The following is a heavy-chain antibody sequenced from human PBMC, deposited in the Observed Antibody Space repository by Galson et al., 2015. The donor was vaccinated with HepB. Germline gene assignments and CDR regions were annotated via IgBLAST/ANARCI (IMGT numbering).Heavy chain of an antibody. CDR1: GYSFTNYG. J-gene: IGHJ3*01. CDR3: ARDAWQLVLYPDRPFDV. CDR2: ISADTSNT. V-gene: IGHV1-18*01. Sequence: SVKVSCKASGYSFTNYGISWVRQAPGQGLEWMGWISADTSNTNYGQSLQGRVTMTTDTSTSTAYMELRSLRADDTAMYYCARDAWQLVLYPDRPFDVWGQGTLVTVSS. D-gene: IGHD6-13*01.